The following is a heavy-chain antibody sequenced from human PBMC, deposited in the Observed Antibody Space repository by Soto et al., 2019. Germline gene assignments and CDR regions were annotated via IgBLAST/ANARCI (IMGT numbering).Heavy chain of an antibody. CDR2: IDPSDSYT. J-gene: IGHJ5*02. CDR3: ARLLLSRVDFDP. Sequence: GESLKISCKGSGYSFTSYCISWVRQMPGKGLEWMGRIDPSDSYTNYSPSFQGHVTISADKSISTAYLQWSSPKASDTAMYYCARLLLSRVDFDPWGQRTLVTVSS. CDR1: GYSFTSYC. D-gene: IGHD3-16*02. V-gene: IGHV5-10-1*01.